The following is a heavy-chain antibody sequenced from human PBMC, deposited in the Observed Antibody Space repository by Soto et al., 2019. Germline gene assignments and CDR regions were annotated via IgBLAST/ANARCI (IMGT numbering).Heavy chain of an antibody. J-gene: IGHJ4*02. Sequence: SGTLSLTCPVSGGSISNYYWSWIRQPPGKGLEWIGYIHYTGSTNCDPSLKSRVTISVDTSKNQFSLNLRSVTAADTAIYYCARDLYEGTGWTFGYWGQGILVTVSS. CDR1: GGSISNYY. V-gene: IGHV4-59*01. D-gene: IGHD3-22*01. CDR2: IHYTGST. CDR3: ARDLYEGTGWTFGY.